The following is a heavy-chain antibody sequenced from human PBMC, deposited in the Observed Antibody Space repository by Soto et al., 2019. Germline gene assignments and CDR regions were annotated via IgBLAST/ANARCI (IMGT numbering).Heavy chain of an antibody. Sequence: SETLSLTCAVYRGSFSDYYWSWIRQPPGKGLEWIGEINHSGSTNYNPSLTSRVTISVDTSKNQFSLKLSSVTAADPAVYYCARHRKGYGVYYFAFRGKGPLVPVSP. CDR1: RGSFSDYY. CDR3: ARHRKGYGVYYFAF. J-gene: IGHJ4*02. CDR2: INHSGST. V-gene: IGHV4-34*01. D-gene: IGHD5-18*01.